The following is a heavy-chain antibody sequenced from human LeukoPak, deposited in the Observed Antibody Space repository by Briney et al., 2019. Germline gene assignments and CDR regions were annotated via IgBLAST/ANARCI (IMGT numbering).Heavy chain of an antibody. D-gene: IGHD3-16*02. V-gene: IGHV4-39*01. CDR2: IYYSGST. Sequence: PSETLSLTCTVSGGSISSSSYYWGWIRQPPGKGLEWIGSIYYSGSTYYSPSLKSRVTISVDTSKNQFSLKLSSVTAADTAVYYCASSIYDYVWGGYRLPVDYWGQGTLVTVSS. J-gene: IGHJ4*02. CDR1: GGSISSSSYY. CDR3: ASSIYDYVWGGYRLPVDY.